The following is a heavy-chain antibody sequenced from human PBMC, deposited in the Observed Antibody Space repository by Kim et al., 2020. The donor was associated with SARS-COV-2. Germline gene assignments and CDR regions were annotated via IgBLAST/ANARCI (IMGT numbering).Heavy chain of an antibody. CDR3: AQRHRSDTY. V-gene: IGHV1-2*02. D-gene: IGHD2-21*01. Sequence: GGTTYAQKFQGRVTMTRDKSSSTAYMEVSRLRSDDTAVYYCAQRHRSDTYWGQGTLVTVSS. J-gene: IGHJ4*02. CDR2: GGT.